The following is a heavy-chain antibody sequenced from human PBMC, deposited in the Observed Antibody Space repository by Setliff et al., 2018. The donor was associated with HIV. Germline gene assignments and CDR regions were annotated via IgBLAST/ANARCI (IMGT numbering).Heavy chain of an antibody. J-gene: IGHJ3*02. CDR1: GGSISTSSYY. CDR2: IYESGST. D-gene: IGHD2-21*02. CDR3: ARDGYCGGDCYHDALDI. Sequence: SETLSLTCTVSGGSISTSSYYWGWIRQPPGKGLEWIGSIYESGSTYYNPSLKSRVSISVDTSKNQFSLKLSSVTAADTAVYYCARDGYCGGDCYHDALDIWGQGTMVTVS. V-gene: IGHV4-39*02.